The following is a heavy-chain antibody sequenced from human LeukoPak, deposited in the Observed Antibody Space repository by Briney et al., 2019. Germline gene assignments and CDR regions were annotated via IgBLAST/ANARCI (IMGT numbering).Heavy chain of an antibody. CDR1: GGTFSSYA. D-gene: IGHD6-19*01. Sequence: SVKVSCKASGGTFSSYAISWVRQAPGQGLEGRGRIIPTLGIANYAQKFQGRVTITADKSTSTAYMELSSLRSEDTALYYCARDLPGSGFFRPDDPNWLDPWGQGPLVSVSS. CDR2: IIPTLGIA. CDR3: ARDLPGSGFFRPDDPNWLDP. V-gene: IGHV1-69*04. J-gene: IGHJ5*02.